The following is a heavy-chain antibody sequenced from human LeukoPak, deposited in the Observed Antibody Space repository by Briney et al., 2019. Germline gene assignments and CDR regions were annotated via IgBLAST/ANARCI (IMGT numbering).Heavy chain of an antibody. D-gene: IGHD6-13*01. J-gene: IGHJ4*02. CDR2: ISYDGSNK. V-gene: IGHV3-30*04. Sequence: GGSLRLSCAASGFTFSSYAMHWVRQAPGKGLEWVAVISYDGSNKYCADSVKGRFTISRDNSKNTLYLQMNSLRAEDTAVYYRARGLRNRGSSSVNYWGQGTLVTVSS. CDR3: ARGLRNRGSSSVNY. CDR1: GFTFSSYA.